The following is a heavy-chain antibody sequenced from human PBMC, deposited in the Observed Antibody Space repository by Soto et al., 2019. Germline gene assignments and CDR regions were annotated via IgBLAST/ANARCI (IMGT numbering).Heavy chain of an antibody. Sequence: GASVKVSCKASGYTFTSYGISWVRQAPGQGLEWMGWISAYNGNTNYAQKLQGRVTMTTDTSTSTAYMELRSLRSDDTAVYYCARDFALRFLEWNAPNWFDPWGQGTLVTVSS. D-gene: IGHD3-3*01. CDR2: ISAYNGNT. V-gene: IGHV1-18*01. CDR1: GYTFTSYG. CDR3: ARDFALRFLEWNAPNWFDP. J-gene: IGHJ5*02.